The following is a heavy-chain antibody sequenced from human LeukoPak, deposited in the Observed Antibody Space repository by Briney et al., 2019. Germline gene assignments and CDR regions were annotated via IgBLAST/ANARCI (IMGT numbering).Heavy chain of an antibody. D-gene: IGHD3-3*01. J-gene: IGHJ4*02. CDR3: ARVEGLAYYFDY. CDR1: GGTFSSYA. CDR2: IIPIFGTA. Sequence: ASVKVSCKASGGTFSSYATSWVRQAPGQGLEWMGGIIPIFGTANYAQKFQGRVTITTDESTSTAYMELSSLRSEDTAVYYCARVEGLAYYFDYWGQGTLVTVSS. V-gene: IGHV1-69*05.